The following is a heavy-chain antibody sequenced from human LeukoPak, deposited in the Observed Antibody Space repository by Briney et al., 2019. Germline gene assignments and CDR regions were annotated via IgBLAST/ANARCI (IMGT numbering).Heavy chain of an antibody. CDR3: ARVAVAGPTGWFDS. CDR2: IKPDGGEK. CDR1: GFTFSSYW. Sequence: HPGGSLRLSCAASGFTFSSYWMSWVRQAPGKGLEWVANIKPDGGEKYYVDSVKGRFTISRDNAKNSLHLQMNSLRAEDTAVYFCARVAVAGPTGWFDSWGQGTLVTVSS. V-gene: IGHV3-7*01. D-gene: IGHD6-19*01. J-gene: IGHJ5*01.